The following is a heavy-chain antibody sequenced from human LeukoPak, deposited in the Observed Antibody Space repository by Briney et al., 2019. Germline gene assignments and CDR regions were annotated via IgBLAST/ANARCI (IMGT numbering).Heavy chain of an antibody. CDR3: ITDPGDNASH. V-gene: IGHV3-15*01. CDR1: GFTFTTAW. D-gene: IGHD3-10*01. CDR2: SKSKNNGGTT. J-gene: IGHJ1*01. Sequence: GGSLRLSCAASGFTFTTAWMSWVRQAPGQGLEWVARSKSKNNGGTTDYAAPVKGSFTISRADSKNTLYLQMNSLKSEDTAVYYCITDPGDNASHWGQGTLVTVSS.